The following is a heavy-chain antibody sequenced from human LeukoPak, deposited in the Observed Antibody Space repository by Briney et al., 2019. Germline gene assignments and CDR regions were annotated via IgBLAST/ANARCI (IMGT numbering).Heavy chain of an antibody. V-gene: IGHV4-34*01. Sequence: SETLSLTCAVYGGSFSGYYWSWIRQPPGKGLEWIGEINHSGSTNYNPSLKSRVTISVDTSKNQFSLKLSSVTAADTAVYYCARLHRGVAAAGTGYYFDYRGQGTLVTVSS. CDR3: ARLHRGVAAAGTGYYFDY. D-gene: IGHD6-13*01. CDR1: GGSFSGYY. CDR2: INHSGST. J-gene: IGHJ4*02.